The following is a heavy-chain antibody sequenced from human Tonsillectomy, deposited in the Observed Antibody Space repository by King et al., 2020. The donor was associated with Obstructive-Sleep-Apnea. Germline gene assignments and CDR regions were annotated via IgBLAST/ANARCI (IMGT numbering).Heavy chain of an antibody. D-gene: IGHD2-15*01. V-gene: IGHV1-69*09. Sequence: QLVQSGAEVKKPGSSVKVSCKASGGTFSSYAISWVRQAPGQGLEWMGGIIPILGIANYAQKFQGRVTITADKSTSTAYMELSGLRSEDTAVYYCASTGGYCSGGSCYYGWFDPWGQGTLVTVSS. CDR3: ASTGGYCSGGSCYYGWFDP. CDR2: IIPILGIA. CDR1: GGTFSSYA. J-gene: IGHJ5*02.